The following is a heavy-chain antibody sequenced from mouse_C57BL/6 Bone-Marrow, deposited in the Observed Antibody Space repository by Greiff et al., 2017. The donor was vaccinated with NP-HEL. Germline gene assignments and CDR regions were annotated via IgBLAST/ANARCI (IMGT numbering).Heavy chain of an antibody. D-gene: IGHD2-5*01. V-gene: IGHV3-6*01. CDR2: ISYDGSN. J-gene: IGHJ4*01. Sequence: EVHLVESGPGLVKPSQSLSLTCSVTGYSITSGYYWNWIRQFPGNKLEWMGYISYDGSNNYNPSLKNRISITRDTSKNQFFLKLNSVTTEDTATYYCARERSNYVYAMDYWGQGTSVTVSS. CDR3: ARERSNYVYAMDY. CDR1: GYSITSGYY.